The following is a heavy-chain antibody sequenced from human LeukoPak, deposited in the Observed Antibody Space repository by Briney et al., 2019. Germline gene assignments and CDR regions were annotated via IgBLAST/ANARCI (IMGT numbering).Heavy chain of an antibody. J-gene: IGHJ4*02. V-gene: IGHV3-23*01. Sequence: GGSLRLSCAASGFTFNSYAMSWVRQAPGKGLEWVSAISGSGGSTYYADSVKGRFTISRDNSKNTLYLQMNSLRAEDTAVYYCAKVENYDSSGYLHWGQGTLVTVSS. CDR2: ISGSGGST. CDR1: GFTFNSYA. CDR3: AKVENYDSSGYLH. D-gene: IGHD3-22*01.